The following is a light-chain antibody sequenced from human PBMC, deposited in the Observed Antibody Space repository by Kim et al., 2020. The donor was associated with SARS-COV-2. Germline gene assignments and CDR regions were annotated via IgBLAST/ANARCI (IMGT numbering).Light chain of an antibody. Sequence: QGDTSGSSGGRSNIGSNTVNWYQQHPGQAPVLVIYYDSDRPSGIPDRFSGSNSGNTATLAISRVEAGDEADYYCQVWDSSSDDVVFGGGTQLTVL. CDR3: QVWDSSSDDVV. V-gene: IGLV3-21*04. CDR1: NIGSNT. J-gene: IGLJ2*01. CDR2: YDS.